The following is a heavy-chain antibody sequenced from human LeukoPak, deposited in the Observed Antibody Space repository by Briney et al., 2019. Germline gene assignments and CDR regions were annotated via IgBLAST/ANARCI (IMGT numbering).Heavy chain of an antibody. Sequence: ASVKVSCKASGYTFTSYGISWVRQAPGQGLEWMGWISPYNDNTNFAQKLQGRVTMTTDTSTSTAYMELRSLRSDDTAVYYCAKWMIVVVITPLFDYWGQGTLVTVSS. CDR1: GYTFTSYG. V-gene: IGHV1-18*01. J-gene: IGHJ4*02. CDR2: ISPYNDNT. CDR3: AKWMIVVVITPLFDY. D-gene: IGHD3-22*01.